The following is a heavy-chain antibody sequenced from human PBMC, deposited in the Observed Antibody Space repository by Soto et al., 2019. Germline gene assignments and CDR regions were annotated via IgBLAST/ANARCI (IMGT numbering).Heavy chain of an antibody. CDR2: IKQDGSEK. D-gene: IGHD6-6*01. CDR1: GFTFSSYW. CDR3: ARVRWQLGNYYYMDV. Sequence: GGSLRLSCAASGFTFSSYWMSWVRQAPGKGLEWVANIKQDGSEKYYVDSVKGRFTISRDNAKNSLYLQMNSLRAEDTAVYYCARVRWQLGNYYYMDVWGQGTTVTVSS. V-gene: IGHV3-7*01. J-gene: IGHJ6*03.